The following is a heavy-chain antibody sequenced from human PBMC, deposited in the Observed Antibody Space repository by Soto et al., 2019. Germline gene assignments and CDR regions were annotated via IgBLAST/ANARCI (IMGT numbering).Heavy chain of an antibody. D-gene: IGHD2-2*01. Sequence: ASVKVXCKASGYTXTSYARHWVRQSPGQRLEWMGWINADNGNTKYSQKFQGRVTITRDTSASTAYMELSSLRSEDTAVYYCARGGDIVVVPAAPDAFDIWGQGTMVTVSS. V-gene: IGHV1-3*01. CDR2: INADNGNT. CDR1: GYTXTSYA. CDR3: ARGGDIVVVPAAPDAFDI. J-gene: IGHJ3*02.